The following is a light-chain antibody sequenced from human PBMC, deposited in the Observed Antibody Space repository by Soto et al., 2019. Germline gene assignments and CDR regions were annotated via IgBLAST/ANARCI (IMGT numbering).Light chain of an antibody. Sequence: DIQMTQSPSSLSASVGDRVTITCRASQTISNYLNWYQKNPGKAPKLLIYGALTLQSGVPSRFSGSGSGTDFTLTISSLQPEDSATYYCQQSYNTPLTFGGGTKVDTK. V-gene: IGKV1-39*01. J-gene: IGKJ4*01. CDR3: QQSYNTPLT. CDR2: GAL. CDR1: QTISNY.